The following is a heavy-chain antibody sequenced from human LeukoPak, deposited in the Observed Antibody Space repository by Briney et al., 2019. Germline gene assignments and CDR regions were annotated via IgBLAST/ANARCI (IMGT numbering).Heavy chain of an antibody. D-gene: IGHD6-19*01. CDR1: GYTFTSYG. CDR2: ISVYNGNT. Sequence: ASVKVSSKTSGYTFTSYGISWVRQAPGQGLEWMGWISVYNGNTNYAQKLQGRVTMTTDTSTSTAYMELGSLRSDDTAVYYCVRGAVAGTNLFDCWGQGTLVTVSS. J-gene: IGHJ4*02. V-gene: IGHV1-18*01. CDR3: VRGAVAGTNLFDC.